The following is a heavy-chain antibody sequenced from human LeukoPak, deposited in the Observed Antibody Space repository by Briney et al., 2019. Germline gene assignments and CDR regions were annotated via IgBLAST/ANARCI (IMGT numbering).Heavy chain of an antibody. CDR3: ARDRREYYDSSGYYYDYWYFDL. J-gene: IGHJ2*01. CDR2: INPNSGGT. D-gene: IGHD3-22*01. Sequence: ASVKVSCKASGYTFTGYYMHWVRQAPGQGLEWMGWINPNSGGTNYAQKFQGRVTMTRDTSISTAYMELSRLRSDDTAVYYCARDRREYYDSSGYYYDYWYFDLWGRGTLVTVSS. V-gene: IGHV1-2*02. CDR1: GYTFTGYY.